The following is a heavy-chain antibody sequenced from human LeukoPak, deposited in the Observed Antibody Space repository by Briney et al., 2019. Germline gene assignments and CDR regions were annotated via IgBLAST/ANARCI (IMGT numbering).Heavy chain of an antibody. D-gene: IGHD3-10*01. CDR2: IIPILGIA. CDR1: GGTFSSYA. Sequence: ASVKVSCKASGGTFSSYAISWVRQAPGQGLEWMGRIIPILGIANYAQKFQGRVTITADKSTSTAYMELSSLRSEDTAVYYCARDAPYGSGSYYDYWGQGTLVTVSP. CDR3: ARDAPYGSGSYYDY. V-gene: IGHV1-69*04. J-gene: IGHJ4*02.